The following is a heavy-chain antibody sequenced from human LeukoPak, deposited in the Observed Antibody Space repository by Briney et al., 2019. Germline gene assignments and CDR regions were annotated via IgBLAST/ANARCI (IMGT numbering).Heavy chain of an antibody. V-gene: IGHV3-30*02. J-gene: IGHJ6*03. D-gene: IGHD1-7*01. CDR2: IRYDGSNK. Sequence: GGFLRLSCAASGFDFSTYGMHWVRQAPGKGLEWVAFIRYDGSNKYYADSVKGRFTISRDNSKNTLYLQMNSLRAEDTAVYYCAKDLNKELRYYYYMDVWGKGTTVTVSS. CDR1: GFDFSTYG. CDR3: AKDLNKELRYYYYMDV.